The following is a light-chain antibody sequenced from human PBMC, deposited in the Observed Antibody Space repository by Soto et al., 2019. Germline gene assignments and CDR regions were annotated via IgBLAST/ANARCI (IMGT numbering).Light chain of an antibody. J-gene: IGLJ2*01. V-gene: IGLV2-14*03. CDR3: TSYTTSATGA. Sequence: QSALTQPASVSGSPGQSITISCTGTSSDIGTYDYVSWYQQYPGKVPQLIIYDVTNRPSGVSNRFSGSKSGKTASLTISGLQAEDEADYYCTSYTTSATGAIGGGTKVTVL. CDR2: DVT. CDR1: SSDIGTYDY.